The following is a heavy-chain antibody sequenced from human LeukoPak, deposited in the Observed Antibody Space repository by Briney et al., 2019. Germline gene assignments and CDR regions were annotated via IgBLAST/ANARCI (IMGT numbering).Heavy chain of an antibody. CDR1: GFTFSSYA. D-gene: IGHD2-2*01. Sequence: PGGSLRLFCAASGFTFSSYAMHWGRQAPGEGLEGVAVISDDGSNKYYADAVKGGFNISRDNSKKKLYLRMNSVGEEDTAVYYVARDVRGSKGVDYWGQGTVVTVSS. CDR3: ARDVRGSKGVDY. V-gene: IGHV3-30-3*01. CDR2: ISDDGSNK. J-gene: IGHJ4*02.